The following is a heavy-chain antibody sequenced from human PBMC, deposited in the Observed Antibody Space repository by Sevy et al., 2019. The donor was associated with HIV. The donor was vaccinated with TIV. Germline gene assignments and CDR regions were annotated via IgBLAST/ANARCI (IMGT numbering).Heavy chain of an antibody. D-gene: IGHD4-17*01. V-gene: IGHV3-33*01. J-gene: IGHJ4*02. Sequence: GESLKISCVASGFAFSDYGMHWVRQAPGKGLEWVAVIWYDGNNQHYADSVRGRFTISRDNSKNTLYLQLSSLRAEETAVYYCARDPRIFGDYLLTYFDYWGQGVLVTVSS. CDR1: GFAFSDYG. CDR3: ARDPRIFGDYLLTYFDY. CDR2: IWYDGNNQ.